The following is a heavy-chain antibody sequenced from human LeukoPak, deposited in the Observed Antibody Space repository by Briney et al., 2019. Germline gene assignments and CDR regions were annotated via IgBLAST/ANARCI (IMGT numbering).Heavy chain of an antibody. CDR1: GFTFSSYG. V-gene: IGHV3-30*18. J-gene: IGHJ4*02. CDR2: ISYDGSNK. D-gene: IGHD3-10*01. Sequence: GGSLRLSCAASGFTFSSYGMHWVRQAPGKGLEWVAVISYDGSNKYYADSVKGRFTISRDNSKNTLYLQMNSLRAEDTAVYYCAKAKGVRGASSPHFDYWGQGTLVTVSS. CDR3: AKAKGVRGASSPHFDY.